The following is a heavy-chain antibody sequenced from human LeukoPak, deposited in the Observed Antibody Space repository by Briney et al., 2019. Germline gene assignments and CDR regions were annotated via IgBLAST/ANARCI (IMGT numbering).Heavy chain of an antibody. Sequence: ASVKVSCKASGYTFTSYYMHWVRQAPGQGLEWMGRIIPILGIANYAQKFQGRVTITADKSTSTAYMELSSLRSEDTAVYYCARSIEMATIKSWYYFDYWGQGTLVTVSS. CDR3: ARSIEMATIKSWYYFDY. D-gene: IGHD5-24*01. CDR2: IIPILGIA. V-gene: IGHV1-69*02. J-gene: IGHJ4*02. CDR1: GYTFTSYY.